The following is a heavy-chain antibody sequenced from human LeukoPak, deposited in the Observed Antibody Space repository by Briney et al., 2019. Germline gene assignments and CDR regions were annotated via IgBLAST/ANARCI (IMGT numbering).Heavy chain of an antibody. D-gene: IGHD3-10*01. CDR3: ARWSLGSGSPFDY. V-gene: IGHV4-59*01. CDR1: GGSISSYY. CDR2: IYYSGST. J-gene: IGHJ4*02. Sequence: SETLSLTCTVSGGSISSYYWSWIRQPPGKGLEWIGYIYYSGSTNYNPSLKSRVTISVDTSKNQFSLKLSSVTAADTAVYYCARWSLGSGSPFDYWGQGTLVTVSS.